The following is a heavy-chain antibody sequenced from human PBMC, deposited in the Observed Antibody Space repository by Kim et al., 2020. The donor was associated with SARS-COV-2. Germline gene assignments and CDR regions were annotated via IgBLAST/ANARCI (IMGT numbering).Heavy chain of an antibody. CDR3: AKGSSGWYGDYFDY. CDR2: ISWNSGSI. J-gene: IGHJ4*02. V-gene: IGHV3-9*01. D-gene: IGHD6-19*01. Sequence: GGSLRLSCAASGFTFGDYAMHWVRQAPGKGLEWVSGISWNSGSIGYADSVKGRFTISRDNAKNSLYLQMNSLRAEDTALYYCAKGSSGWYGDYFDYWGQGTLVTVSS. CDR1: GFTFGDYA.